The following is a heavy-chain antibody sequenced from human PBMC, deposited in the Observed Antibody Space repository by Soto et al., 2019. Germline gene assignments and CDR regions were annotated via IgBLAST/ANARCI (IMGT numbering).Heavy chain of an antibody. D-gene: IGHD2-15*01. CDR3: ARRHGGTLED. CDR1: GGSISSYY. J-gene: IGHJ4*02. Sequence: PSETLSLTCTVSGGSISSYYWSWFRQPPGKGLEWIGYIYYSGSTNYNPSLKSRVTISVDTSKNQFSLKLSSVTAADTAVYYCARRHGGTLEDWGQGTRVTVSS. V-gene: IGHV4-59*08. CDR2: IYYSGST.